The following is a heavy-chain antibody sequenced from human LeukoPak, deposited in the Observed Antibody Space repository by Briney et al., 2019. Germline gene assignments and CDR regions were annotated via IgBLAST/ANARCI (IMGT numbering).Heavy chain of an antibody. CDR1: GGSISSSSYY. V-gene: IGHV4-39*01. D-gene: IGHD6-13*01. CDR2: IYYSGST. CDR3: ARHEQAAVYDAFDI. J-gene: IGHJ3*02. Sequence: SETLSLTCTVSGGSISSSSYYWGWIRQPPGKGLEWIGSIYYSGSTYYNPSLKSRVTISVDTSKNQFSLKLSSVTAADTAVYYCARHEQAAVYDAFDIWGQGTVVTVSS.